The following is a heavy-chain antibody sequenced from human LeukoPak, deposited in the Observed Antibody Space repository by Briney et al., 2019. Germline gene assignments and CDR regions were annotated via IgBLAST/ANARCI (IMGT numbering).Heavy chain of an antibody. V-gene: IGHV3-30*02. CDR1: GFTFSSYG. CDR2: IRYDGSNK. Sequence: GGSLRLSCAASGFTFSSYGMHRVRQAPGKGLEWGAFIRYDGSNKYYADSVKGRFTISRDNSKSTLYLQMNSLRAEDTAVYYCAKEIDYYDSSGSNDYWGQGTLVTVSS. D-gene: IGHD3-22*01. CDR3: AKEIDYYDSSGSNDY. J-gene: IGHJ4*02.